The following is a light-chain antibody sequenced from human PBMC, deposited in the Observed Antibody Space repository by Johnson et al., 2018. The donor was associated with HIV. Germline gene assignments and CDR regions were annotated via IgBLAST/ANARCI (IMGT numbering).Light chain of an antibody. J-gene: IGLJ1*01. Sequence: QSVLTQPPSVSAAPGQRVTISCSGSSSNIANNYISWYQQFPGTAPKLLIYENNKRPSGIPARFSASKSGASATLGIPGLQTGDEADYYCGTWDSSLTSGGIFGTGTKVTVL. CDR2: ENN. CDR1: SSNIANNY. CDR3: GTWDSSLTSGGI. V-gene: IGLV1-51*02.